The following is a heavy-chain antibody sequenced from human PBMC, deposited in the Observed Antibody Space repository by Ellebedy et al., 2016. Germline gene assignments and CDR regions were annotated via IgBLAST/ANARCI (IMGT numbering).Heavy chain of an antibody. V-gene: IGHV4-34*01. D-gene: IGHD2-21*01. CDR2: INHSGSF. J-gene: IGHJ3*02. CDR3: ARGLFDHRMAFDI. Sequence: SETLSLTCAVYGASFRGYYWSWIRQPPGEGLEWIGEINHSGSFNYNPSLKSRVTLSVDTSKNQFSVNLSSVTAADTAVYYCARGLFDHRMAFDIWGQGTMVTVSS. CDR1: GASFRGYY.